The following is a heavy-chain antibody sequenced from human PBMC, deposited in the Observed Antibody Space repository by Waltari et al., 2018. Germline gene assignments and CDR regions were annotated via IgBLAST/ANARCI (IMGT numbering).Heavy chain of an antibody. V-gene: IGHV4-39*01. J-gene: IGHJ2*01. Sequence: QLQLQESGPGLVKPSETLSLTCSVSGGSISSSSYYWGWIRQPPGKGLEWIGSIYYSGRTYYNPSLKSRVTISVDTSKNQFSLKLSSVTAADTAVYYCARHPAMTIMLWYFDLWGRGTLVTVSS. D-gene: IGHD2-8*01. CDR3: ARHPAMTIMLWYFDL. CDR1: GGSISSSSYY. CDR2: IYYSGRT.